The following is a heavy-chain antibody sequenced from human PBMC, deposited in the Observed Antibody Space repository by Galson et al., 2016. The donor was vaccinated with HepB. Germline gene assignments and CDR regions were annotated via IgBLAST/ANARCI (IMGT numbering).Heavy chain of an antibody. CDR3: AKDYSNYFWYFDF. CDR1: GFTFSSYV. J-gene: IGHJ2*01. D-gene: IGHD4-11*01. CDR2: ISGSGGST. V-gene: IGHV3-23*01. Sequence: SLRLSCAASGFTFSSYVMSWVRQAPGKGLEWVSVISGSGGSTYYADSVKGRFTISSDNSKNTMYLQMNSLRAEDTAVYYCAKDYSNYFWYFDFWGRGTLVTVSS.